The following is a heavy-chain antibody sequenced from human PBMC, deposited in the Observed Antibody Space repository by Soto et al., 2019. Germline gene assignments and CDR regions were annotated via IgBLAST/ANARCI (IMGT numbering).Heavy chain of an antibody. CDR3: AGDISGWRGWCDP. CDR1: GGSITSGGYY. V-gene: IGHV4-31*03. CDR2: MYYSGSA. Sequence: QVHLQESGPGLVKPSQTLSLTCTVTGGSITSGGYYWNWIRQHPGKGLEWIGYMYYSGSAYYNPSLKSRVTISVDTSKNQVYLNLNSVTAADTAVYYCAGDISGWRGWCDPWGQGTLVTVAS. J-gene: IGHJ5*02. D-gene: IGHD6-19*01.